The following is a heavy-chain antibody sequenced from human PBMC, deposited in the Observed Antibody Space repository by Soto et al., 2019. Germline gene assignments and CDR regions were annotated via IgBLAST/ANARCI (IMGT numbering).Heavy chain of an antibody. D-gene: IGHD2-15*01. J-gene: IGHJ2*01. CDR2: IGPYNGNT. Sequence: QAQLVQSGAEVKKPGASVKVSCQAGGYTFADYGISWVRQAPGQGLEWVGWIGPYNGNTNYAQNLQDRVTMTTDTSTNTAYIELRSLRSEDTALYYCARCYCTVGSCYTCWHFDLWGRGTLLTVSS. CDR3: ARCYCTVGSCYTCWHFDL. CDR1: GYTFADYG. V-gene: IGHV1-18*01.